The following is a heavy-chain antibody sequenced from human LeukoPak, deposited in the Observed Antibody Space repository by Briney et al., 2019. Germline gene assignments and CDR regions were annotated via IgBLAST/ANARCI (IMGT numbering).Heavy chain of an antibody. CDR1: GGSISGFY. D-gene: IGHD4/OR15-4a*01. CDR3: AREYGELDY. Sequence: SGTLSLTCTVSGGSISGFYWSWIRQPAGKGLEWIGRIYSSGGTNYNPSLKSRVTMSTDTSKNQFSLKLRSVTAADTAVYYCAREYGELDYWGQGTLVTVS. CDR2: IYSSGGT. V-gene: IGHV4-4*07. J-gene: IGHJ4*02.